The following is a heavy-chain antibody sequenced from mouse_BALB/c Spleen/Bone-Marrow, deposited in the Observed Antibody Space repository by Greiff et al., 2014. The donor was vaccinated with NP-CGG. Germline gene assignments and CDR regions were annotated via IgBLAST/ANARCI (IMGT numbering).Heavy chain of an antibody. CDR2: IFPGTGTT. CDR3: AREGSRLRGYFDV. Sequence: QVQLQQSGAELVKPGAPVKLSCKTSGYTFTSYWIQWVKQRPGQGLGWIGEIFPGTGTTYYNEKFKGKATLTINTSSSTAYMQLSSLTSEDSAVYFCAREGSRLRGYFDVWGAGTTVTVSS. J-gene: IGHJ1*01. CDR1: GYTFTSYW. D-gene: IGHD1-1*01. V-gene: IGHV1S132*01.